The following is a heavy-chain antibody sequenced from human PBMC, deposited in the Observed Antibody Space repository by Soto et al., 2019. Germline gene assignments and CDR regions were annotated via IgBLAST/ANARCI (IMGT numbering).Heavy chain of an antibody. J-gene: IGHJ5*02. V-gene: IGHV3-30*04. CDR2: IAYDGSNR. CDR1: GFSVSKSA. Sequence: QVQLVESGGGVVQPGRSLRLSCAASGFSVSKSAMHWVRQPPGKGLEWVAVIAYDGSNRCYADSAKGRFTISRDNSKNTVYLQMSSLRGEDTAVYYCARDLQAGTDNVNWFAPWGQGTVVTVSS. D-gene: IGHD1-1*01. CDR3: ARDLQAGTDNVNWFAP.